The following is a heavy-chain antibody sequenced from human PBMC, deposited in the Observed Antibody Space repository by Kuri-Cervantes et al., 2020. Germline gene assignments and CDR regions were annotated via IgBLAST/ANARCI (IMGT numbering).Heavy chain of an antibody. CDR3: AREVAVARGAFDI. D-gene: IGHD6-19*01. J-gene: IGHJ3*02. CDR2: VNDSGNN. V-gene: IGHV4-34*01. CDR1: GGSFSGYY. Sequence: SQTLSLTCAVFGGSFSGYYRTWIRQSPGKGLEWIRQPPGKGLEWIGEVNDSGNNNYNSSLKSRVTLSVDTSKKQFSLRLSSVTAADTAVYYCAREVAVARGAFDIWGQGTMVPSPQ.